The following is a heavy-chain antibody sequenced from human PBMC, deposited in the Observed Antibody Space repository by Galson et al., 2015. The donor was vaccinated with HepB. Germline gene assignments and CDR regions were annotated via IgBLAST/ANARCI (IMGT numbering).Heavy chain of an antibody. CDR1: GFTVSSNY. D-gene: IGHD4-11*01. V-gene: IGHV3-66*02. CDR3: ASTPTDSYFDY. J-gene: IGHJ4*02. CDR2: IYSGGST. Sequence: SLRLSCAASGFTVSSNYMSWVRQAPGKGLEWVSVIYSGGSTYYADSVKGRFTISRDNSKNTLYLQMNSLRAEDTAVYYCASTPTDSYFDYWGQGTLVTVSS.